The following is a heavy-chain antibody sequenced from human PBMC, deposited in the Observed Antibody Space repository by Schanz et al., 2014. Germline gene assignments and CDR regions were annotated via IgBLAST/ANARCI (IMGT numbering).Heavy chain of an antibody. CDR2: IIPNLGSA. CDR1: GYRFIGYY. CDR3: AFDRDDAYDI. V-gene: IGHV1-46*01. D-gene: IGHD3-9*01. J-gene: IGHJ3*02. Sequence: QVLLVQSGAEVKKPGASVKVSCKASGYRFIGYYVHWVRQAPGQGLEWMGRIIPNLGSANYAQKFQGRVTVTRDTSTTTVYMDLSSLISEDTAVYYCAFDRDDAYDIWGQGTTVTVSS.